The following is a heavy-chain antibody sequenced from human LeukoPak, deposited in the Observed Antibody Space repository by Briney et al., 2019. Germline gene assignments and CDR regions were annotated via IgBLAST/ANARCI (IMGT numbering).Heavy chain of an antibody. CDR2: ISPSGGTT. Sequence: LAGGSLRLSCGATGLSFRTYVMTWVRQAPGKGLEWVSSISPSGGTTFYADAVKGRFTISRDNSMSTLYLHISSPRAEDTAVYSCSKGQYYFDYWGQGTLVTVSS. J-gene: IGHJ4*02. V-gene: IGHV3-23*01. CDR3: SKGQYYFDY. CDR1: GLSFRTYV.